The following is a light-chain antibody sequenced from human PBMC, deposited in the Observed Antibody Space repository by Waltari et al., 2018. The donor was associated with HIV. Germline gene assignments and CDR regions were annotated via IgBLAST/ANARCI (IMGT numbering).Light chain of an antibody. Sequence: ETVMTQSPATLSVSPGERAILSCRASQSVGTSVAWYQQRPGQAPRLLISAASTRATGVPARFSGSGSGTEFTLTIGSLQSEDFVVYYCQQYSDWPPGFTFGQGTKLDIK. V-gene: IGKV3-15*01. CDR3: QQYSDWPPGFT. CDR1: QSVGTS. J-gene: IGKJ2*01. CDR2: AAS.